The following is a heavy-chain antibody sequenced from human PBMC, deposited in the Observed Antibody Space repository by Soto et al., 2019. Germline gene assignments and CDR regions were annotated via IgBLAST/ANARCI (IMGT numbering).Heavy chain of an antibody. D-gene: IGHD1-26*01. CDR1: GYTFTYYG. V-gene: IGHV1-18*04. Sequence: QVQLEQSGAEVKKPVASVKVSGKASGYTFTYYGISWVRQAAGQGLEWLGWSSPYDGNTTYAQRLQDRITMTTDTSTSTAYMELRRLRFDDTAVYYCAREAGSGSSYPENYWGQGTLVTVS. CDR3: AREAGSGSSYPENY. J-gene: IGHJ4*02. CDR2: SSPYDGNT.